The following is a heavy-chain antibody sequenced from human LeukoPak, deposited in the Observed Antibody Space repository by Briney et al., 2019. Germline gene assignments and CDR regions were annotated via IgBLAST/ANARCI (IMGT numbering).Heavy chain of an antibody. J-gene: IGHJ4*02. V-gene: IGHV3-21*04. CDR3: ARALRRYSYDYSSPDY. Sequence: GSLRLSCAASGFTFSSYSMNWVRQAPGKGLEWVSSISSSSSYIYYADSVKGRFTISRDNAKNSLYLQMNSLRAEDTALYYCARALRRYSYDYSSPDYWGQGTLVTVSS. CDR1: GFTFSSYS. D-gene: IGHD5-18*01. CDR2: ISSSSSYI.